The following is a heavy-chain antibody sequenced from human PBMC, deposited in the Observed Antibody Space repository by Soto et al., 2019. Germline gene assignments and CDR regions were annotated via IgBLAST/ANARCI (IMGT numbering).Heavy chain of an antibody. V-gene: IGHV1-8*01. CDR3: ARGPRWELLGGVY. D-gene: IGHD1-26*01. Sequence: QVQLVQSGAEVKKPGASVKVSCKASGYTFTSYDINWVRQATGQGLEWMGWMNPNSGNTGYAQKVKGRVTLDQKTSISTAYMELSSLRSEDTAVYYCARGPRWELLGGVYWGQGTLVTVSS. CDR1: GYTFTSYD. CDR2: MNPNSGNT. J-gene: IGHJ4*02.